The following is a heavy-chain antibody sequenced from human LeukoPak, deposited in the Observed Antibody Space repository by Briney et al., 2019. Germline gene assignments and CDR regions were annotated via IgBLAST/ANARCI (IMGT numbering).Heavy chain of an antibody. J-gene: IGHJ4*02. D-gene: IGHD1-1*01. CDR3: ARDRGERPFDY. V-gene: IGHV3-74*01. CDR2: INSDGSRT. Sequence: PGGSLRLSCAASGFTFSSYWMHWVRQAPGKWLVWVSRINSDGSRTSYADSVKGRFTISRDNAKNTLYLQMNSLRAEDTAVYYCARDRGERPFDYWGQGTLVTVSS. CDR1: GFTFSSYW.